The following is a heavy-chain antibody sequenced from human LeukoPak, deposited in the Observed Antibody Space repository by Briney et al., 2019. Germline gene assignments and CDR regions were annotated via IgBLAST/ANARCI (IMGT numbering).Heavy chain of an antibody. V-gene: IGHV3-23*01. CDR2: ISGSGGST. CDR3: ANRGFDIVVVPAPDMDV. D-gene: IGHD2-2*01. J-gene: IGHJ6*03. CDR1: GFTFSSYA. Sequence: PGGSLRLSCAASGFTFSSYAMSWVRQAPGKGLEWVSAISGSGGSTYYADSVKGRFTISRDNSKNTLYLQMNSLRAEDTAVYYCANRGFDIVVVPAPDMDVWGKGTTVTVSS.